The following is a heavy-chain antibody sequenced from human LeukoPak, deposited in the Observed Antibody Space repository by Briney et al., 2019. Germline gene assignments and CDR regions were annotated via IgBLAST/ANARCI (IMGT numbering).Heavy chain of an antibody. CDR1: GFSFSSYG. J-gene: IGHJ4*02. D-gene: IGHD5-12*01. CDR3: AKHQEQSGYPLDK. Sequence: GGSLRLSCEASGFSFSSYGMSWVRQTPGKGLEWVSGVSGGGSDSNYADSVKGRFTISRDNSKNTVSLQMSSLRADDTAVYYCAKHQEQSGYPLDKWGQGTLVIVSS. V-gene: IGHV3-23*01. CDR2: VSGGGSDS.